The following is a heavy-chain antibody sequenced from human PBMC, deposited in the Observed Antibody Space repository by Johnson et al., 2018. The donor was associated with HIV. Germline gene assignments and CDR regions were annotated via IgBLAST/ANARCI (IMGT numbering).Heavy chain of an antibody. Sequence: QVQLVESGGGVVQPGRSLRLSCAASGFTFSTYGMHWVRQAPGKGLEWVSVIYSGGSTYYADSVKGRFTISRDNSKNTLYLQMNSLRAEDTAVYYCARSIVGATTDAVDIWGKLQRRWDVDSDVWSEGSMVSVSS. CDR1: GFTFSTYG. CDR3: ARSIVGATTDAVDIWGKLQRRWDVDSDV. J-gene: IGHJ3*01. V-gene: IGHV3-NL1*01. CDR2: IYSGGST. D-gene: IGHD1-26*01.